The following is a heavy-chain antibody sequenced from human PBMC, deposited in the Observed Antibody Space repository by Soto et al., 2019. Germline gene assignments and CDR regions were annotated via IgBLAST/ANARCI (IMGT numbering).Heavy chain of an antibody. CDR2: INAGNGDT. D-gene: IGHD5-12*01. CDR3: ARAISGYVT. Sequence: QVQLVQSGAEMKKPGASVKLSCKTSGINYNTYAIHWVRQAPGQGLEWMGWINAGNGDTRYSQNFQGRVTLTRDTAASRVYMELDSLKSEDTGVYYGARAISGYVTWGQGTLVTVSS. J-gene: IGHJ4*02. CDR1: GINYNTYA. V-gene: IGHV1-3*01.